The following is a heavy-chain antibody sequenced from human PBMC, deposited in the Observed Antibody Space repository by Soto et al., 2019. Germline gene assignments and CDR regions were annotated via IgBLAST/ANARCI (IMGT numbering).Heavy chain of an antibody. V-gene: IGHV3-49*03. D-gene: IGHD3-22*01. J-gene: IGHJ4*02. CDR2: IRSKAYGGTT. CDR3: SRDPYYSDSRPNRDRFDY. Sequence: GSLRLSCTASGFTFGDYTLSWFRQAPGKGLECVGFIRSKAYGGTTQYAASVKGRFSISRDDSKSIAYLQMNSLKTEDTAVYFCSRDPYYSDSRPNRDRFDYWGQGTLVTVSS. CDR1: GFTFGDYT.